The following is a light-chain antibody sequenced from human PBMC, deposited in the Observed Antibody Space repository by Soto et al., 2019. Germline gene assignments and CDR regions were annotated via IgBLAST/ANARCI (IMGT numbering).Light chain of an antibody. Sequence: EVVLTQSPATLSVSPGESATLSCRASQSVSGSLAWYQQKPGQAPRLLIYTTSNRATVVPARFSGSGSGTEFTLTISSLQSEDFAVYYCQQYSHWPRTFGQGTKVEIK. J-gene: IGKJ1*01. V-gene: IGKV3-15*01. CDR3: QQYSHWPRT. CDR2: TTS. CDR1: QSVSGS.